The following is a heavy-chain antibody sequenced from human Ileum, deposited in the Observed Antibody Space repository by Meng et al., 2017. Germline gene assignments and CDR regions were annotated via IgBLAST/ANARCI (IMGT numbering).Heavy chain of an antibody. J-gene: IGHJ4*02. Sequence: QVQLQESGPGLVKPSGTRSLTCAVACGSISSSIWWSWVRQPPEKGLEWIGEIHHSGTTNYSPSLKSRLTISVDKSKNQFSLKLQSVTAADTAVYFCARGVVSGSHYNTYWGQGILVTVSS. V-gene: IGHV4-4*02. CDR2: IHHSGTT. D-gene: IGHD3-10*01. CDR1: CGSISSSIW. CDR3: ARGVVSGSHYNTY.